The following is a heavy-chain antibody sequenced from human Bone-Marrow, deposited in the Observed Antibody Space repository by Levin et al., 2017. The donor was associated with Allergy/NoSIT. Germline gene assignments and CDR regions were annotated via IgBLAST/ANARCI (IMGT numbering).Heavy chain of an antibody. V-gene: IGHV4-59*01. J-gene: IGHJ3*02. CDR1: GGSISSYY. Sequence: SETLSLTCTVSGGSISSYYWSWIRQPPGKGLEWIGYIYYSGSTNYNPSLKSRVTISVDTSKNQFSLKLSSVTAADTAVYYCARDRNGDIAVAGDAFDIWGQGTMVTVSS. D-gene: IGHD6-19*01. CDR2: IYYSGST. CDR3: ARDRNGDIAVAGDAFDI.